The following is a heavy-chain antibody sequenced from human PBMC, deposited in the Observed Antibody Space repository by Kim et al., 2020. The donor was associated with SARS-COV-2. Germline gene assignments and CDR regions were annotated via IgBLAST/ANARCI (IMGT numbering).Heavy chain of an antibody. CDR1: GFTFSTYG. D-gene: IGHD6-19*01. V-gene: IGHV3-30*18. J-gene: IGHJ6*01. CDR3: AKEPYTGDSSGWTYYDYG. CDR2: ISYDGSNK. Sequence: GGSLRLSCAASGFTFSTYGMHWVRQAPGKGLEWVAVISYDGSNKYYTDSVKGRFTISRDSSENTLYLQMNSLRAEDTAVYYCAKEPYTGDSSGWTYYDYG.